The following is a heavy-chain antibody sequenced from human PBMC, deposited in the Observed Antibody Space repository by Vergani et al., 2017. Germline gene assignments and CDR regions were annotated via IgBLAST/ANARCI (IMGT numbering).Heavy chain of an antibody. CDR1: GFSPSTSGVG. V-gene: IGHV2-5*02. D-gene: IGHD3-10*01. Sequence: QITLKESGPTLGKPPQTLTLTCTFSGFSPSTSGVGVGWTRQPPGKALGWLELIYWDDDKLYSPSLKSRLTITKDTSKNQVVLTMTNMDPVDTATYYWAHRGLYGSGSNYFDDWGQGTLVTVSS. CDR3: AHRGLYGSGSNYFDD. CDR2: IYWDDDK. J-gene: IGHJ4*02.